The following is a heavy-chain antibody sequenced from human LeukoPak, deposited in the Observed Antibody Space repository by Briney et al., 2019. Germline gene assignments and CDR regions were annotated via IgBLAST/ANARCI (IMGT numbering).Heavy chain of an antibody. D-gene: IGHD3-9*01. CDR2: IWYDGSNK. CDR1: RFAFSTYG. J-gene: IGHJ3*02. CDR3: ARGFGRYLPPGNDAFDI. V-gene: IGHV3-33*01. Sequence: GGSLRLSCAASRFAFSTYGMHWVRQAPGKGLEWVAFIWYDGSNKYYADSVKGRFTISRDNSKNTLYLQMNSLRAEDTAVYYCARGFGRYLPPGNDAFDIWGLGTMVTVSS.